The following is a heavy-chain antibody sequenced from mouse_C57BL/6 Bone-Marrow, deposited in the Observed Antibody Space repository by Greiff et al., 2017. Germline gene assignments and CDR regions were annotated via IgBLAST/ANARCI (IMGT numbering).Heavy chain of an antibody. CDR3: ARAPYYYGSSLFAY. J-gene: IGHJ3*01. V-gene: IGHV3-6*01. D-gene: IGHD1-1*01. CDR1: GYSITSGYY. Sequence: DVKLQESGPGLVKPSQSLSLTCSVTGYSITSGYYWNWIRQFPGNKLEWMGYISYDGSNNYNPSLKNRISITRDTSKNQFFLKLNSVTTEDTATYYCARAPYYYGSSLFAYWGQGTLVTVSA. CDR2: ISYDGSN.